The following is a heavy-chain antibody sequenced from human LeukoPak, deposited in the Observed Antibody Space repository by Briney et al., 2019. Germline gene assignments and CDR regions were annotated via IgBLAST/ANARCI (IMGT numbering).Heavy chain of an antibody. Sequence: GGSLRLSCAASGFTFSSYAMSWVRQAPGKGLEWVSAISGSGGSTYYADSVKGRFTISRDNSKNTLYLQMNSLRAEDTAVYYCAREGITMIVENLDAFDIWGQGTMVTVSS. CDR3: AREGITMIVENLDAFDI. J-gene: IGHJ3*02. D-gene: IGHD3-22*01. CDR2: ISGSGGST. V-gene: IGHV3-23*01. CDR1: GFTFSSYA.